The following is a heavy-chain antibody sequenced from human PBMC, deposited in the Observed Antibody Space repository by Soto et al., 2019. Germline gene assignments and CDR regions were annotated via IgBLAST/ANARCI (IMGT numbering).Heavy chain of an antibody. V-gene: IGHV4-39*01. CDR1: GGSIGSSSYC. D-gene: IGHD6-13*01. CDR2: IYYSGNT. Sequence: SETLSLTCTVSGGSIGSSSYCWGWIRQSPGKGLEWIGNIYYSGNTFYNPSLKSRVTISVDTSKNQFYLHLSSVTAADTAIFYCASIAAPGTTHFDFWGQGTLVTVS. CDR3: ASIAAPGTTHFDF. J-gene: IGHJ4*02.